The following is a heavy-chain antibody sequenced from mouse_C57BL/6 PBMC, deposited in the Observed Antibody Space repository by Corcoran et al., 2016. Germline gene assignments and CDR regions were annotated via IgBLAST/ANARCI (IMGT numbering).Heavy chain of an antibody. CDR1: GYTFTSYG. V-gene: IGHV1-81*01. Sequence: QVQLQQSGAELARPGASVKLSCKASGYTFTSYGISWVKQRTGQGLEWIGEIYPRSGNTYYNEKFKGKATLTADKSSSTAYMELRSLTSEDSAVYFCARYSNYFDFWGTGTTVTVSS. CDR3: ARYSNYFDF. CDR2: IYPRSGNT. J-gene: IGHJ1*03. D-gene: IGHD2-5*01.